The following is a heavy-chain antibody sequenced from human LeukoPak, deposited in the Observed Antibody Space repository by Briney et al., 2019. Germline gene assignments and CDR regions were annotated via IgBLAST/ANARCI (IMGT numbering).Heavy chain of an antibody. CDR1: GGSIGSSSYY. CDR2: IYTSGTT. CDR3: ARGIETVNFDC. V-gene: IGHV4-61*05. Sequence: SETLSLTCTVSGGSIGSSSYYWGWIRQPPGKGLEWIGRIYTSGTTNYNPSLKSRVTMSVDTSKNQFSLKMNSVTAADTAVYYCARGIETVNFDCWGQGTLITVSS. J-gene: IGHJ4*02. D-gene: IGHD1-1*01.